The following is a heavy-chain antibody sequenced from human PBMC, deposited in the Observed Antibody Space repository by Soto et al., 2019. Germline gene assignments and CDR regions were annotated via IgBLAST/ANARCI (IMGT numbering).Heavy chain of an antibody. V-gene: IGHV3-23*01. D-gene: IGHD5-12*01. CDR3: AKRSGYQEAAYLDY. J-gene: IGHJ4*02. Sequence: EVQLLESGGDLVQPGGSLRLSCAVSRFTFSSYGMNWVRQAPGKGLEWVSSISDDGDSTYYADSVKGRFTISRDNSKNPLYLQMNSLRAEDTAVYYWAKRSGYQEAAYLDYWGQGTLVTVSS. CDR2: ISDDGDST. CDR1: RFTFSSYG.